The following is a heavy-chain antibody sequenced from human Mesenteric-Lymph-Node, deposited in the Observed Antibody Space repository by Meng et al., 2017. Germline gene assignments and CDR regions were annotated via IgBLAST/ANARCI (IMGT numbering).Heavy chain of an antibody. CDR1: GYTFTGYY. D-gene: IGHD3-10*01. CDR3: AIRLNYGSGSYRWFDP. V-gene: IGHV1-2*06. CDR2: INPNSGGT. J-gene: IGHJ5*02. Sequence: ASVKVSCKASGYTFTGYYMHWVRQAPGQGLEWMGRINPNSGGTNYAQKFQGRVTMTRDTSISTAYMELSRLRSDDTAVYYWAIRLNYGSGSYRWFDPWGQGTLVTVSS.